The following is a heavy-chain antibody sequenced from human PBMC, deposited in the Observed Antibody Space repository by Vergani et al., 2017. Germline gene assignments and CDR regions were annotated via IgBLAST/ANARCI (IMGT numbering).Heavy chain of an antibody. CDR1: EYSFGNYW. V-gene: IGHV5-51*01. J-gene: IGHJ4*02. CDR2: IYPADSDT. D-gene: IGHD1-1*01. CDR3: ARHTTYTDS. Sequence: EVELVQSGPEMRKPGESLKISCKGSEYSFGNYWIGWVRQMPGKGLEWMGIIYPADSDTRYSPSFQGQVTISADKSLSTAFLQWDSLKASATALYYCARHTTYTDSWGQGTLVTVSS.